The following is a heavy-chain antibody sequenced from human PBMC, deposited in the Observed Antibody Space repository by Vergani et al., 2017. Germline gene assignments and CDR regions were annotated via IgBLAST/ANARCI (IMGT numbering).Heavy chain of an antibody. CDR2: IYPGDSDT. D-gene: IGHD1-26*01. CDR1: GYSFTSYW. Sequence: EVQLVQSGAEVKKPGESLKISCKGSGYSFTSYWIGWVRQMPGKGLEWMGIIYPGDSDTRYSPSFQGQVTISADKSISTAYLQWSSLRSEDTAVYYCARDRRINSGSYPNNWFDPWGQGTLVTVSS. V-gene: IGHV5-51*03. CDR3: ARDRRINSGSYPNNWFDP. J-gene: IGHJ5*02.